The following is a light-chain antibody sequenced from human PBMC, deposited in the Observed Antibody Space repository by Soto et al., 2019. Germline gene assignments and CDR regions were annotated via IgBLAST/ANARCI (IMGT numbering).Light chain of an antibody. CDR2: GAS. V-gene: IGKV3-20*01. J-gene: IGKJ4*01. CDR1: QSVSSSS. Sequence: EIVLTQSPGTLSLSPGERATLSCRASQSVSSSSLAWYQQKPGQAPRLLVYGASSTATGIPDRFSGSGSGTDFTLTISSLEPEDFAVYHCQQYGSLPLTFGGGTKVEIK. CDR3: QQYGSLPLT.